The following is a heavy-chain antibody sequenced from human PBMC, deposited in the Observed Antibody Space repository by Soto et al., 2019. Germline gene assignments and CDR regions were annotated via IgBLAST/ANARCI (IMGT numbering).Heavy chain of an antibody. CDR2: INAGNGNT. D-gene: IGHD4-17*01. CDR1: GYTFTSYA. CDR3: ARVNDYGDYFPPDY. V-gene: IGHV1-3*01. J-gene: IGHJ4*02. Sequence: ASVKVSCKASGYTFTSYAMHWVRQAPGQGLEWMGWINAGNGNTKYSQKFQGRVTITRDTSASTAYMELSSLRSEDTAVYYCARVNDYGDYFPPDYWGQGTLVTVSS.